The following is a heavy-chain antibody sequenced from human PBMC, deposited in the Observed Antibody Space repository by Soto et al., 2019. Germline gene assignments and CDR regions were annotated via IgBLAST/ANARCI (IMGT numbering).Heavy chain of an antibody. V-gene: IGHV4-59*01. Sequence: SETLSLTCTVSGGSISSYYWSWIRQPPGKGLEWIGYIYYSGSTNYNPSLKSRVTISVDTSKNQFSLKLSSVTAADTAVYYCARNGDYGDYVLDYWGQGTLVTVSS. CDR3: ARNGDYGDYVLDY. D-gene: IGHD4-17*01. CDR2: IYYSGST. J-gene: IGHJ4*02. CDR1: GGSISSYY.